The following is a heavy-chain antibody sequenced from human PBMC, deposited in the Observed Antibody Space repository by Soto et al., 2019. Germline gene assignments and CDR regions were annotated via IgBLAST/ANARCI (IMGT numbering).Heavy chain of an antibody. J-gene: IGHJ4*02. D-gene: IGHD2-8*01. CDR3: ARGTSRKALGIDD. CDR1: GGSISSSSYY. CDR2: IYYSGST. V-gene: IGHV4-39*07. Sequence: SETLSLTCTVSGGSISSSSYYWGWIRQPPGKGLEWIGSIYYSGSTYYNPSLKSRVTISVDTSKNQFSLKLSSVTAADTAVYYGARGTSRKALGIDDRGQGTSVTVSS.